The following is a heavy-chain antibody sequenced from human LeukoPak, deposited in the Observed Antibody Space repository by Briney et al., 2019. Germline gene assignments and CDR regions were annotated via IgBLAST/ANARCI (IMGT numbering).Heavy chain of an antibody. J-gene: IGHJ4*02. D-gene: IGHD5-24*01. V-gene: IGHV3-11*01. Sequence: PGGSLRLSCTASGFNFSDYFMTWIRQAPGKGLEWVSYISSDARIIYYADSVKGRFSISRDNAKSSLSLQMNTLGVDDTAVYFCARDPPMATLDYWGQGTLVTVSS. CDR1: GFNFSDYF. CDR2: ISSDARII. CDR3: ARDPPMATLDY.